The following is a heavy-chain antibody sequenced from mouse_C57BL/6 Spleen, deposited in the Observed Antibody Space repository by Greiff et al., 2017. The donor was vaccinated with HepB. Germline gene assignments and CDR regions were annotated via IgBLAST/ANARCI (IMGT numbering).Heavy chain of an antibody. CDR1: GFTFSCYA. CDR2: ISSGGDYI. J-gene: IGHJ4*01. Sequence: EVKLVESGEGLVKPGGSLKLSCAASGFTFSCYAMSWVRQTPEKRLEWVAYISSGGDYIYYADTVKGRFTISRDNARNTLYLQMSSLKSEDTAMYYCTRDDGYDAMDYWGQGTSVTVSS. V-gene: IGHV5-9-1*02. CDR3: TRDDGYDAMDY.